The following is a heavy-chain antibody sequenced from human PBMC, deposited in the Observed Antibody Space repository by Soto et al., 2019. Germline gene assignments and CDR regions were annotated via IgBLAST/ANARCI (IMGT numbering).Heavy chain of an antibody. CDR1: GFSFSDYF. J-gene: IGHJ5*02. CDR2: ISSFGTTI. D-gene: IGHD4-17*01. V-gene: IGHV3-11*01. CDR3: ARVVYGDYGQYNWFDP. Sequence: QVQLVESGGGLVKPGGSLRLSCVVSGFSFSDYFMVWVRQAPGKGLEWVSYISSFGTTIYYADSVKGRFTVSRDNAKNSLFLQANSLRAEDTAVYYCARVVYGDYGQYNWFDPWGQGTPVTVSS.